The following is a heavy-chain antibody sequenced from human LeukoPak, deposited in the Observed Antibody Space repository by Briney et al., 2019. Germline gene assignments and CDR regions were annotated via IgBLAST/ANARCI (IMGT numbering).Heavy chain of an antibody. CDR1: GFNFSIYW. V-gene: IGHV3-74*01. CDR3: ARIVRYGSAPLSSFGLDV. J-gene: IGHJ6*02. D-gene: IGHD3-10*01. Sequence: GGSLRLSCAASGFNFSIYWMHWVRQDPGKGLTWLSRTNSDGSSTFYANSVKGRFTVSRDNAKNTVYLQMNSLRVEDTAVYYCARIVRYGSAPLSSFGLDVWGQGTTVIVSS. CDR2: TNSDGSST.